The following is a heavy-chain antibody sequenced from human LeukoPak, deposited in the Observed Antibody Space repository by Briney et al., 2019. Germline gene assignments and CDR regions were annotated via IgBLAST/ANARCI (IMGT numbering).Heavy chain of an antibody. CDR1: GFTFSAYY. V-gene: IGHV3-11*01. D-gene: IGHD6-19*01. CDR3: ARALGAAVALSDF. Sequence: GGSLRLSCAASGFTFSAYYLSWVRQAPGKRLKRVSFISSSATVSNTWYADSVKGRFTISRDNAKKSLFLQMNSLRAEDTAVYYCARALGAAVALSDFWGQGTLVTVSS. J-gene: IGHJ4*02. CDR2: ISSSATVSNT.